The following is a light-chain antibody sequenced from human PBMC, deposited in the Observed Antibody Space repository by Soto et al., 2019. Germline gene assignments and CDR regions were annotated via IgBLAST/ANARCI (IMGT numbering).Light chain of an antibody. V-gene: IGLV1-47*01. CDR2: RNN. CDR3: AAWDDSLSGRYV. Sequence: QSLLPQPPSASPTPGHRFTISCSGSSSNIGSNYVYWYQQLPGTAPKLLIYRNNQRPSGVPDRFSGSKSGTSASLAISGLRSEDEADYYCAAWDDSLSGRYVFGTGTKVTVL. J-gene: IGLJ1*01. CDR1: SSNIGSNY.